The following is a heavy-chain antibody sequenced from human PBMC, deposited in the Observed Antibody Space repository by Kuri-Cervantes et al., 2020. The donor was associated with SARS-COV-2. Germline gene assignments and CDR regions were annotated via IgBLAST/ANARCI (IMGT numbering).Heavy chain of an antibody. V-gene: IGHV4-39*07. CDR2: INHSGST. D-gene: IGHD5-18*01. J-gene: IGHJ4*02. CDR3: ARVMRKGYSYGQRPFDY. CDR1: GGSISSSSYY. Sequence: SETLSLTCTVSGGSISSSSYYWGWIRQPPGKGLEWIGEINHSGSTNYNPSLKSRVTISVDTSKNQFSLKLSSVTAADTAVYYCARVMRKGYSYGQRPFDYWGQGTLVTVSS.